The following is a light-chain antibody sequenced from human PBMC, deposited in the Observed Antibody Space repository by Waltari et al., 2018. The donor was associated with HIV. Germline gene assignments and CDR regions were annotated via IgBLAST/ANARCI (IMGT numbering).Light chain of an antibody. J-gene: IGKJ5*01. V-gene: IGKV3-20*01. CDR2: GTS. CDR1: QNVYNNY. CDR3: QQYGGSPIT. Sequence: VTLSLSPGEGATLSCRASQNVYNNYVAWYQQKAGQAPRLLIYGTSTRATGIPDRFSGSGSGTDFTLNINRLEPEDFAVYYCQQYGGSPITFGQGARLEMK.